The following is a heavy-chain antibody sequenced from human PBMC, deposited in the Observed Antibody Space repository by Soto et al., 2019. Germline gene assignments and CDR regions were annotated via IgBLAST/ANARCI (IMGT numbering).Heavy chain of an antibody. CDR3: AKGRRSGYVPPYYYYGMDV. CDR1: GFTFSSYA. D-gene: IGHD6-13*01. Sequence: GGSLRLSCAASGFTFSSYAMSWVRQAPGKGLEWVSAISGSGGSTYYADSVKGRFTISRDNSKNTLYLQMNSLRAEDTAVYYCAKGRRSGYVPPYYYYGMDVWGQGTTVTVSS. CDR2: ISGSGGST. J-gene: IGHJ6*02. V-gene: IGHV3-23*01.